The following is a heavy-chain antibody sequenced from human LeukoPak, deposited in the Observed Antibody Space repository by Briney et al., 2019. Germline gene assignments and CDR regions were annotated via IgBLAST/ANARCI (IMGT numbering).Heavy chain of an antibody. J-gene: IGHJ3*02. CDR1: GNTFTSYD. Sequence: GASVKVSCKASGNTFTSYDINWVRQATGQGLEWMGWMNPNSGNTGYAQKFQGRVTMTRNTSISTAYMELSSLRSEDTAVYYCARDVAAADKNAFDIWGQGTMVTVSS. CDR3: ARDVAAADKNAFDI. CDR2: MNPNSGNT. V-gene: IGHV1-8*01. D-gene: IGHD6-13*01.